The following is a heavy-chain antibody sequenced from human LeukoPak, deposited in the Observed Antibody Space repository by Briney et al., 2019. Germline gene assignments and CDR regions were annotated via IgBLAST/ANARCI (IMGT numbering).Heavy chain of an antibody. CDR1: GGSISSFY. J-gene: IGHJ4*02. Sequence: SETLSLTCTVPGGSISSFYWSWIRQPPGKGLEWIGYMYHSGSTKYNPSLKSRVTISVDTSKNQFSLKLSSVTAADTAVYYCASGGWFGELGDYWGQGTLVTVSS. V-gene: IGHV4-59*01. D-gene: IGHD3-10*01. CDR2: MYHSGST. CDR3: ASGGWFGELGDY.